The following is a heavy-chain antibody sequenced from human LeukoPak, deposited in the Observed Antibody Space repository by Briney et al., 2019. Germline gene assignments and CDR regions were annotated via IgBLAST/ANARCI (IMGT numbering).Heavy chain of an antibody. CDR3: TKRIDGAGSYYIDF. CDR1: GFTFRNYV. J-gene: IGHJ4*02. D-gene: IGHD3-10*01. V-gene: IGHV3-23*01. CDR2: IGGTDGTT. Sequence: GGSLRLSCAASGFTFRNYVMNWVRQAPGKGLEWVSAIGGTDGTTFYAAFVKGRFTISRDNSRNTLYLQMNSLRAEDTAVYYCTKRIDGAGSYYIDFWGQGTVVTVSS.